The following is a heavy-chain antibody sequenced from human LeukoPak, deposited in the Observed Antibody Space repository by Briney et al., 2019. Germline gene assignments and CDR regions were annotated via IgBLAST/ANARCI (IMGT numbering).Heavy chain of an antibody. CDR2: IYHSGST. V-gene: IGHV4-38-2*02. CDR3: ARGRYIDSARGKTIDSGSYNVFDR. Sequence: SETLSLTCTVSGYSISSGYYWGWIRQPPGKGLEWIGSIYHSGSTYYNPSLKSRVTISVDTSKNQFSLKLRSVTAADTAVYYCARGRYIDSARGKTIDSGSYNVFDRWGQGTLVTVSS. D-gene: IGHD3-10*01. CDR1: GYSISSGYY. J-gene: IGHJ4*02.